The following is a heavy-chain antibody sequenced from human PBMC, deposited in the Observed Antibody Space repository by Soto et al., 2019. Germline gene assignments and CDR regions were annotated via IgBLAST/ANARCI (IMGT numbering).Heavy chain of an antibody. CDR3: IKASTVTGVGGYR. D-gene: IGHD6-19*01. CDR2: ISSDGRNT. J-gene: IGHJ5*02. V-gene: IGHV3-74*01. CDR1: GFAFSSYW. Sequence: EVQLVESGGGLVQPGGSLRLSCAASGFAFSSYWMQWVRQAPGKGPVWVSRISSDGRNTTYADFVKGRFTISRDNAENNLHLQMTNLTDADTAVYYCIKASTVTGVGGYRWGQGTLVTVSS.